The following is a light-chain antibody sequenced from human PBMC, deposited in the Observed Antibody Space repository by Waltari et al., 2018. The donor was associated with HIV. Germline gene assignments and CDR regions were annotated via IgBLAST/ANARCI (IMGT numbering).Light chain of an antibody. CDR1: SSNIGAGYD. Sequence: QSVLTQPPSVSGAPGQRVTISCTGSSSNIGAGYDVHWYQQLPGTAPKLLIYVNSNRPSGVPDRFSGSKSGTSASLAITGLQAEDEADYYCQSYDSSMSLYVFGTGTKVTVL. CDR3: QSYDSSMSLYV. V-gene: IGLV1-40*01. J-gene: IGLJ1*01. CDR2: VNS.